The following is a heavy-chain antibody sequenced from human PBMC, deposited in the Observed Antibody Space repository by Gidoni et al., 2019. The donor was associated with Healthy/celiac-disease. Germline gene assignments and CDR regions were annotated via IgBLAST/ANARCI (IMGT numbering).Heavy chain of an antibody. CDR2: ISGSGGST. V-gene: IGHV3-23*01. CDR1: GFTFSSYA. J-gene: IGHJ4*02. D-gene: IGHD3-3*01. Sequence: EVQLLESGGGLVQHGGSLRLSCAASGFTFSSYAMSWVRQAPGKGLEWVSAISGSGGSTYYADSVKGRFTISRDNSKNTLYLQMNSLRAEDTAVYYCAKDGAARYYDFWSGPGADYWGQGTLVTVSS. CDR3: AKDGAARYYDFWSGPGADY.